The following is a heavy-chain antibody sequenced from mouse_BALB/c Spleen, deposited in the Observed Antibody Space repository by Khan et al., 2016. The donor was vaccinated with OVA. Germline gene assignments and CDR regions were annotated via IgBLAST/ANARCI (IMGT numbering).Heavy chain of an antibody. CDR3: ARWYTY. CDR1: GYSITSDYA. CDR2: ISYSGST. J-gene: IGHJ3*01. Sequence: EVELVESGPGLVKPSQSLSLTCTVTGYSITSDYAWNWIRQFPGNKLEWMGYISYSGSTTYNPSLKSRISITRDTSKNQFFLQLNSVTTEDTATYYCARWYTYWGQGTLVTVSA. V-gene: IGHV3-2*02.